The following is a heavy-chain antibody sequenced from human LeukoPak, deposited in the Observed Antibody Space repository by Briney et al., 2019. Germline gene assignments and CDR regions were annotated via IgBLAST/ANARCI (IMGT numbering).Heavy chain of an antibody. D-gene: IGHD3-10*01. J-gene: IGHJ4*02. CDR1: RFTFSSYA. V-gene: IGHV3-23*01. Sequence: GGSLRLSCAAYRFTFSSYAMSWVRQAPGKGLEWVSAMTGGGLDTHYADSVKGRFTISRDNSKNMLYLQMNSLRVEDTAIYFCAKGSGETSPYYFDSWGQGTLVTVSS. CDR2: MTGGGLDT. CDR3: AKGSGETSPYYFDS.